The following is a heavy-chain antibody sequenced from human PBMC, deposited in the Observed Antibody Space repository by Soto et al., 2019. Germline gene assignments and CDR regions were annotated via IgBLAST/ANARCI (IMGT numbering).Heavy chain of an antibody. CDR1: GFTFSSYG. V-gene: IGHV3-33*01. CDR2: IWYDGSNK. J-gene: IGHJ3*02. D-gene: IGHD2-21*02. Sequence: QVQLVESGGGVVQPGRSLRLSCAASGFTFSSYGMHWVRQAPGKGLEWVAVIWYDGSNKYYADSVKGRFTISRDNSKNTLYLQMSSLRAEDTAVYYCARDGFSVVTAASNAFDIWGQGTMVTVSS. CDR3: ARDGFSVVTAASNAFDI.